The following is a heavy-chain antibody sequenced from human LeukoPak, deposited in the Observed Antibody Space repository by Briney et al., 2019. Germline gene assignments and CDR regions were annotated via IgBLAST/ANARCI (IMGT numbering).Heavy chain of an antibody. CDR1: GGSISSSSYY. CDR2: IYYSGST. J-gene: IGHJ4*02. CDR3: ARGYDSSGYFVPLDY. D-gene: IGHD3-22*01. V-gene: IGHV4-39*01. Sequence: SETLSLTCTVSGGSISSSSYYWGWIRQPPGKGLEWIGSIYYSGSTYSNPSLKSRVTIFVDTSKSQFSLKLSSVTAADTAVYYCARGYDSSGYFVPLDYWGQGTLVTVSS.